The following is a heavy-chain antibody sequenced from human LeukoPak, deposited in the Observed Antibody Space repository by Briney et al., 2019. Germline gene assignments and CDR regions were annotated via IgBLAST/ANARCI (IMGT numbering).Heavy chain of an antibody. CDR1: GFTFSSYV. D-gene: IGHD6-13*01. CDR2: ISSAGTT. J-gene: IGHJ4*02. V-gene: IGHV3-66*01. CDR3: ARDLEAANTYYFDY. Sequence: GGSLRLSCAASGFTFSSYVMSWVRQAPGKGLEWVSIISSAGTTYYADSVKGRFTISRDNSKNTVYLQVNSLRDEDTAVYYCARDLEAANTYYFDYWGQGTMVTVSS.